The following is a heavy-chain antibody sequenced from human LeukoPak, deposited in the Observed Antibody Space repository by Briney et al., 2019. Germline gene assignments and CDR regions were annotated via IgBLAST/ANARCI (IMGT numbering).Heavy chain of an antibody. CDR1: GYTFTGYY. V-gene: IGHV1-2*02. CDR2: INPNSGGT. CDR3: AREPVVQLERQVHYYYGMDV. D-gene: IGHD1-1*01. J-gene: IGHJ6*02. Sequence: ASVKVSCTASGYTFTGYYMHWGRHAPGQGLEWMGWINPNSGGTNYAQKLQGRVTMTRDTSISTAYMELSRLRSDDTAVYYCAREPVVQLERQVHYYYGMDVWGQGTTVTVSS.